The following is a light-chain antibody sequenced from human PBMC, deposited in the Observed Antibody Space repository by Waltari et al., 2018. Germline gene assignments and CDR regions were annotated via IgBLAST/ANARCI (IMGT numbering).Light chain of an antibody. J-gene: IGKJ1*01. CDR2: HAS. Sequence: ETVVTQSPGTLSVSPGERATLPCRTSPSIGSSFAWYQQEPGQSPRPLIHHASTRATGIPARFSGSGSETEFTLTISSLQSEDSAVYYCQQYNNWPPGTFGQGTRVEV. V-gene: IGKV3D-15*01. CDR3: QQYNNWPPGT. CDR1: PSIGSS.